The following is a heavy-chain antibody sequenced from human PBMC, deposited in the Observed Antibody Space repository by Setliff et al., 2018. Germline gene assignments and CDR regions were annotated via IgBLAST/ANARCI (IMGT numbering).Heavy chain of an antibody. Sequence: GGSLRLSCAASGFTFSRYWMSWVRQAPGKGLEWVANIKQDGSEKYYVDSVKGRFTISRDNAKNSLYLQMNSLRAEDTAVYYCARAPPTRGYSGYDSWGQGTLVTVSS. V-gene: IGHV3-7*01. CDR1: GFTFSRYW. D-gene: IGHD5-12*01. CDR2: IKQDGSEK. J-gene: IGHJ5*02. CDR3: ARAPPTRGYSGYDS.